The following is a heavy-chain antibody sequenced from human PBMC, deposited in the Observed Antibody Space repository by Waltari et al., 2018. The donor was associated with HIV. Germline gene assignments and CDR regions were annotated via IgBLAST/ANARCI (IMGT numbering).Heavy chain of an antibody. V-gene: IGHV4-61*02. J-gene: IGHJ3*02. CDR3: ARDRNYYYDSSGYFFNAFDI. D-gene: IGHD3-22*01. CDR1: GGSLSSGGSY. CDR2: IYTSGST. Sequence: QVQLQESGPGLVKPSQTLSLTGTVSGGSLSSGGSYWSCSRQPAGKGLEWIGRIYTSGSTNYNPSLKSRVTISVDTSKNQFSLKLSSVTAADTAVYYCARDRNYYYDSSGYFFNAFDIWGQGTMVTVSS.